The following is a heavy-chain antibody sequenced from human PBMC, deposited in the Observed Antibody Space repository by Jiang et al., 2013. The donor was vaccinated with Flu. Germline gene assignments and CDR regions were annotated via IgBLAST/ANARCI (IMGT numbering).Heavy chain of an antibody. CDR3: APGDGYSFRY. V-gene: IGHV3-74*01. D-gene: IGHD5-24*01. CDR1: GFTFSSYG. CDR2: IKSDGSTT. Sequence: VQLVESGGGLVQPGGSLRLSCAASGFTFSSYGMHWVRQAPGKGLVWVSRIKSDGSTTNYADSVKGRFTISRDNAKNTLHLQMDSLRAEDTAVYYCAPGDGYSFRYWGQGTLVTVSS. J-gene: IGHJ4*02.